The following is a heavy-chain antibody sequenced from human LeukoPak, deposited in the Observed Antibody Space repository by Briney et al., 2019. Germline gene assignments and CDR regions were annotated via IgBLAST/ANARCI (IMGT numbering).Heavy chain of an antibody. CDR2: IYTGDSDT. Sequence: GESLKISCKGSGYSFTSYWIGWVRQMPGKGLEGMGIIYTGDSDTRYSPSFQGQVTISADKSISTAYLQWSSLKASHPAMYYCARLIVGATDAFDIWGQGTMVTVSS. CDR3: ARLIVGATDAFDI. V-gene: IGHV5-51*01. CDR1: GYSFTSYW. J-gene: IGHJ3*02. D-gene: IGHD1-26*01.